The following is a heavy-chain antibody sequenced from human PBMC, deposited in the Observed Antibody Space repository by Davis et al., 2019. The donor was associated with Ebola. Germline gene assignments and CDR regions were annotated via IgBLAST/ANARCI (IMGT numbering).Heavy chain of an antibody. CDR2: IYYSGST. CDR1: GGSISSSNW. Sequence: SETLSLTCAVSGGSISSSNWWSWVRPPPGKGLEWIGYIYYSGSTNYNPSLKSRVTISVDTSKNQFSLKLSSVTAADTAVYYCARANTAMVTGWFDPWGQGTLVTVSS. CDR3: ARANTAMVTGWFDP. J-gene: IGHJ5*02. D-gene: IGHD5-18*01. V-gene: IGHV4-4*02.